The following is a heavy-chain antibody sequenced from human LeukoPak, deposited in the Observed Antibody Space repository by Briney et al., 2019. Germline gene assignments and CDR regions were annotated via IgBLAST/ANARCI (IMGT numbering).Heavy chain of an antibody. J-gene: IGHJ5*02. CDR3: ARDPGDFWSGYYARRGTSWSDP. D-gene: IGHD3-3*01. V-gene: IGHV4-34*01. CDR2: INHSGST. CDR1: GGSFSGYY. Sequence: SETLSLTCAVYGGSFSGYYWSWIRQPPGKGLEWIGEINHSGSTNYNPSLKSRVTISVDTSKNQFSLKLSSLTAADTAVYYCARDPGDFWSGYYARRGTSWSDPWGQGTLVTVSS.